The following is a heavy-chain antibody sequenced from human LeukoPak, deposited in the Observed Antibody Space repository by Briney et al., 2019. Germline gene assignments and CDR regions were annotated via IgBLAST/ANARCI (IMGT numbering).Heavy chain of an antibody. CDR2: IPYDGNDK. Sequence: PGGSLRLSCAASGFTFSSYGMQWVRQPPGKGLEWVAVIPYDGNDKYYADSVKGRFTISRDNSKSTLYLQMHSLRADDTAVFYCAKENFITTATPLPVRDWGQGILVTVSS. V-gene: IGHV3-30*18. CDR1: GFTFSSYG. D-gene: IGHD4-11*01. J-gene: IGHJ4*02. CDR3: AKENFITTATPLPVRD.